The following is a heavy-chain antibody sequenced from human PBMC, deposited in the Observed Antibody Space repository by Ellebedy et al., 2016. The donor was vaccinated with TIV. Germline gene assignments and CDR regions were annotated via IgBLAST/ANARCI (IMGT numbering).Heavy chain of an antibody. J-gene: IGHJ4*02. CDR2: IYPVDSDT. CDR1: GYSFTSYW. CDR3: ARPYSGYNYVGF. V-gene: IGHV5-51*01. Sequence: PGGSLRLSCKGSGYSFTSYWIGWVRQMPGRGLEWMGIIYPVDSDTRYSPSFQGQVTISADKSISHAYLQWSSLKASDTAMYYCARPYSGYNYVGFWGQGTHVTVSS. D-gene: IGHD5-12*01.